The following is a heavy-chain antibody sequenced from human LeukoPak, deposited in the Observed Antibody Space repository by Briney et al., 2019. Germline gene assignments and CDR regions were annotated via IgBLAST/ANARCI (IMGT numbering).Heavy chain of an antibody. CDR3: AKDSYCSSTSCYIGLYYFDS. D-gene: IGHD2-2*02. Sequence: GGSLRLSCAASGFTFSSYAMSWVRQAPGKGLEWVSTISDSGGYTYYADSVKGRFTISRDNSKNTLYLQVNSLRAEDTAVYYCAKDSYCSSTSCYIGLYYFDSWGQGTLVSVSS. J-gene: IGHJ4*02. CDR1: GFTFSSYA. V-gene: IGHV3-23*01. CDR2: ISDSGGYT.